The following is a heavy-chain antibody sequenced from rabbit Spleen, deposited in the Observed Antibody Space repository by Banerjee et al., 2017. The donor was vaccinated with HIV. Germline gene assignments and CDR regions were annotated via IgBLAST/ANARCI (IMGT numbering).Heavy chain of an antibody. CDR2: IFAGTNDAT. J-gene: IGHJ6*01. CDR3: ARDTGTSFSSYGMDL. Sequence: QSLEESGGDLVKPGASLTLTCTASGFSFSGGYDMCWVRQAPGKGLEWIACIFAGTNDATYYASWAKGRFTISKTSSTTVTLQMTSLTVADTATYFCARDTGTSFSSYGMDLWGPGTLVTVS. D-gene: IGHD7-1*01. V-gene: IGHV1S40*01. CDR1: GFSFSGGYD.